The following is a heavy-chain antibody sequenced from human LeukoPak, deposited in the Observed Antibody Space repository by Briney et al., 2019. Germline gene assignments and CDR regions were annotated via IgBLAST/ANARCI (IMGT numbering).Heavy chain of an antibody. D-gene: IGHD6-19*01. J-gene: IGHJ4*02. CDR3: ARYWAVEVFDY. CDR2: IKQDGSEK. V-gene: IGHV3-7*01. CDR1: VFTFSSYW. Sequence: PGGSLRLSCAASVFTFSSYWMSLVRQAPGKGLEWVANIKQDGSEKYYVDSVKGRFTISRDNAKNSLYLQMNSLRAEDTAVYYCARYWAVEVFDYWGQGTLVTVSS.